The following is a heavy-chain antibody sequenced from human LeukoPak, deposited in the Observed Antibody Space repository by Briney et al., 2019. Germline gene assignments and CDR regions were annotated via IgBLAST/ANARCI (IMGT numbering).Heavy chain of an antibody. V-gene: IGHV3-23*01. D-gene: IGHD2-15*01. CDR2: MSGNGDTT. J-gene: IGHJ4*02. Sequence: GGSLRLSCAASGFTFSNYWMRWVRQAPGKGLEWVSAMSGNGDTTYYADSVKGRSTISRDNSKSTRYLQMNSLRAEDTAVYYCARGYVSLGYFDYWGQGTLVTVSS. CDR1: GFTFSNYW. CDR3: ARGYVSLGYFDY.